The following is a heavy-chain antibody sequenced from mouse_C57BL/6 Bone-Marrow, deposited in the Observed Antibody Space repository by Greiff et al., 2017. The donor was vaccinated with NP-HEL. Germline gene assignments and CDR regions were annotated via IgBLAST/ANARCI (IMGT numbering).Heavy chain of an antibody. CDR2: INPNNGGT. CDR1: GYTFTDYN. V-gene: IGHV1-18*01. J-gene: IGHJ1*03. D-gene: IGHD6-5*01. CDR3: ARSYSFDV. Sequence: EVQLQQSGPELVKPGASVKIPCKASGYTFTDYNMDWVKQSHGKSLEWIGDINPNNGGTIYNQKFKGKATVTVDKSSSTAYMELRSLTSEDTAVYYCARSYSFDVWGTGTTVTVSS.